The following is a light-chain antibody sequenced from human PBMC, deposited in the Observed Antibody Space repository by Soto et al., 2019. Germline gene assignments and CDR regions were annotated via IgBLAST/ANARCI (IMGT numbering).Light chain of an antibody. CDR3: CSYTTSSTYV. CDR2: DVN. V-gene: IGLV2-14*03. Sequence: QSVLTQPASVSGSPGQSIAISCTGNSSDVGGYNYVSWYQQHPGKAPKLMIYDVNNRPSGVSNRFSGSKSGNTASLTISGLQAEDEADYYCCSYTTSSTYVFGTGTKVTVL. CDR1: SSDVGGYNY. J-gene: IGLJ1*01.